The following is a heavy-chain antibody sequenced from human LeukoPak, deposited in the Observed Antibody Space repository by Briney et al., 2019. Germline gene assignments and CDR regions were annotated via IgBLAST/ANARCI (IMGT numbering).Heavy chain of an antibody. V-gene: IGHV3-30*18. J-gene: IGHJ5*01. Sequence: GGCLRLSCEASGFTFSFYGMLWVRQAPGKGLEWVAFVSHDDADSVRGRVTISRDNSKNTVYLQMNSLRVEDTAIYYCANQCGGNCDSWGQGTLVTVSS. CDR2: VSHD. CDR3: ANQCGGNCDS. D-gene: IGHD4-23*01. CDR1: GFTFSFYG.